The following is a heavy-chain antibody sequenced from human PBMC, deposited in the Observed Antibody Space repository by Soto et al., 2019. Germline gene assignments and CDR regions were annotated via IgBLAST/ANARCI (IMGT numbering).Heavy chain of an antibody. CDR2: INHSRST. D-gene: IGHD6-13*01. J-gene: IGHJ6*02. CDR1: GGSFSGYY. V-gene: IGHV4-34*01. Sequence: SETLSLTCAVYGGSFSGYYWSWVRQPPGKGLEWIGEINHSRSTNYNPSLKSRVTISVDTSKNQFSLKLSSVTAADTAVYYCARQEVRYSSSWFGYYYYGMDVWGQGTTVTVSS. CDR3: ARQEVRYSSSWFGYYYYGMDV.